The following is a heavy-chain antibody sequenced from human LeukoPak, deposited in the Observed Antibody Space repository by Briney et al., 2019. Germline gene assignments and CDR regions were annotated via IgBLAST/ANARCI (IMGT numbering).Heavy chain of an antibody. J-gene: IGHJ6*04. D-gene: IGHD1-14*01. V-gene: IGHV4-39*07. CDR2: IYSSGST. CDR1: GGSITTSTYY. Sequence: SETLSLTCTVSGGSITTSTYYWAWIRQPPGKGLEWIGSIYSSGSTYYNPSLKSRVTISVDTSKNQFSLNLSSVTAADTAVYYCARDRKYYYHMDVWGKGTTVTVSS. CDR3: ARDRKYYYHMDV.